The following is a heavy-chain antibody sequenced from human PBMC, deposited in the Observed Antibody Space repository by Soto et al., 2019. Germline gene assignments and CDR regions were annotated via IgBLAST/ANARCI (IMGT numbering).Heavy chain of an antibody. V-gene: IGHV3-33*01. J-gene: IGHJ4*02. CDR3: ASLYSSSWYAGGGYFDY. CDR2: IWYDGSNK. D-gene: IGHD6-13*01. CDR1: GFTFSSYG. Sequence: VQLVESGGGLVQPGRSLRLSCAASGFTFSSYGMHWVRQAPGKGLEWVAVIWYDGSNKYYADSVKGRFTISRDNSKNTLYLQMNSLRAEDTAVYYCASLYSSSWYAGGGYFDYWGQGTLVTVSS.